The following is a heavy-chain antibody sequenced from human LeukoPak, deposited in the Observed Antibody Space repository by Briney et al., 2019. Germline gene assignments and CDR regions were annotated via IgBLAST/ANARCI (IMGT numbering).Heavy chain of an antibody. J-gene: IGHJ4*02. CDR2: ISGSGGST. D-gene: IGHD3-16*01. CDR3: ARDKKPWAAQGYFDY. V-gene: IGHV3-23*01. Sequence: GGSLRLSCAASGFTLSSYAVSWVRQAPGKGLEWVSAISGSGGSTYYADSVKGRFTISRDNSKNTLYLQMNSLRAEDTAVYYCARDKKPWAAQGYFDYWGQGTLVTVSS. CDR1: GFTLSSYA.